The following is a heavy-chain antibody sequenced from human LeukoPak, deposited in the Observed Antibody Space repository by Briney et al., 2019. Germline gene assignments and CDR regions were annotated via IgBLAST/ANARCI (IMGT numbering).Heavy chain of an antibody. CDR1: GGTFSSYT. V-gene: IGHV1-69*04. D-gene: IGHD6-13*01. J-gene: IGHJ4*02. Sequence: SVKVSCKASGGTFSSYTISWVRQAPGQGLEWMGRIIPILGIANYAQKFQGRVTITADKSTSTAYMELSSLRSEDTAVYYCARDRNTAAAGTGYWGQGTLVTVSS. CDR3: ARDRNTAAAGTGY. CDR2: IIPILGIA.